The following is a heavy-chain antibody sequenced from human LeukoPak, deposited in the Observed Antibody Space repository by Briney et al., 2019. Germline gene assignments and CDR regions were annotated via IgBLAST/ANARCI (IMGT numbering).Heavy chain of an antibody. V-gene: IGHV3-23*01. CDR2: ISGSGGST. D-gene: IGHD3-10*01. J-gene: IGHJ5*02. CDR3: AKDRLRITMVRGVIGINWFDP. Sequence: GSLRLSCAASGFTFSSYAMSWVRQAPGKGLEWVSAISGSGGSTYYADSVKGRFTISRDNSKNTLYLQMNSLRAEDTAVYYCAKDRLRITMVRGVIGINWFDPWGQGTLVTVSS. CDR1: GFTFSSYA.